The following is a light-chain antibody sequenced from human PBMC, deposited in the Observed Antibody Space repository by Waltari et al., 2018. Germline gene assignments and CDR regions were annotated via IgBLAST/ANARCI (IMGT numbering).Light chain of an antibody. V-gene: IGLV8-61*01. CDR2: KAN. CDR3: LLYMGSGTWV. J-gene: IGLJ3*02. CDR1: SGSLSSTSY. Sequence: QTVVTQEPSLSVSPGGTVTLTCALSSGSLSSTSYASWYQQSPVQTPRTLVYKANIRSSGVPDRFSGSVLGNKAVLIITWAQAEDESTYYCLLYMGSGTWVFGGGTKLTVL.